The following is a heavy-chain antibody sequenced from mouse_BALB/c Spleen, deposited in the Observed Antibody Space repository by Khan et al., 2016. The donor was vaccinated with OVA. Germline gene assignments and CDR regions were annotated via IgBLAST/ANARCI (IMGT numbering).Heavy chain of an antibody. CDR2: INTNTGEP. CDR3: ARPPYFSYVMVY. Sequence: QVQLQQPGPELKKPGETVKISCKASGYTFTNYGLNWVKQAPGKGLQWMGWINTNTGEPTYAVDFKGRFAFSLETSASTAYLQINNLKNEDTATYFCARPPYFSYVMVYWGQGTSGTVSS. D-gene: IGHD2-10*01. CDR1: GYTFTNYG. V-gene: IGHV9-3-1*01. J-gene: IGHJ4*01.